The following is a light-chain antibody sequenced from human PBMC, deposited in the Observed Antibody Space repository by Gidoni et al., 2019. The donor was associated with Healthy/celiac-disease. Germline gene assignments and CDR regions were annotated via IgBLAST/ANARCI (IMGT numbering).Light chain of an antibody. Sequence: EIVLTQSPATLSLSPGERATLSCRASQSVSSYLAWYQQKPGQAPRLLIYDASNRATGIPPRFSGSGSGTDFTLTISSLEPEDFAVYYCQQRSNWPLFGPGTKVDIK. CDR2: DAS. CDR1: QSVSSY. CDR3: QQRSNWPL. J-gene: IGKJ3*01. V-gene: IGKV3-11*01.